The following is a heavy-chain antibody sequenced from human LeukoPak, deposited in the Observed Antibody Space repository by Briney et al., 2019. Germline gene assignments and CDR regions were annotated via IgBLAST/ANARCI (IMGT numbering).Heavy chain of an antibody. Sequence: GGSLRPSCAASGFTFSSKYMSWVRQAPGKGLEWVSAISGSGGSTYYADSVKGRFTISRDNSKNTLYLQMNSLRAEDTAVYYCAISRGYSSSWYWFDPWGQGTLVTVSS. CDR2: ISGSGGST. J-gene: IGHJ5*02. CDR1: GFTFSSKY. CDR3: AISRGYSSSWYWFDP. V-gene: IGHV3-23*01. D-gene: IGHD6-13*01.